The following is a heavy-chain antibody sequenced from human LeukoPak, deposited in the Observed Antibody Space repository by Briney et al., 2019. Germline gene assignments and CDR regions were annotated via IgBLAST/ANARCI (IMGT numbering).Heavy chain of an antibody. CDR3: ARSRGIAAAGTES. J-gene: IGHJ5*02. Sequence: ASVKVSCKASGYTFTGYYMHWVRQAPGQGLEWMGWINPNSGGTNYAQKFQGRVTMTRDTSISTAYMELSRLRSDDTAVYYCARSRGIAAAGTESWGQGTLVTASS. D-gene: IGHD6-13*01. V-gene: IGHV1-2*02. CDR1: GYTFTGYY. CDR2: INPNSGGT.